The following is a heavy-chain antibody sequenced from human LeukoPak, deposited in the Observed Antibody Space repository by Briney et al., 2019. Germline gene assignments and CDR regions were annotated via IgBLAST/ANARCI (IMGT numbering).Heavy chain of an antibody. Sequence: GGSLTLSCAASGFTFSSYAMSWVRQAPGKGLEWVSAISSSGGSTYYADSVKGRFTISRDNSKNTRYLQMSSLRAEDTAVYYCAKDSSSWYNWFDPWGKGTLVTVSS. J-gene: IGHJ5*02. CDR2: ISSSGGST. CDR1: GFTFSSYA. CDR3: AKDSSSWYNWFDP. D-gene: IGHD6-13*01. V-gene: IGHV3-23*01.